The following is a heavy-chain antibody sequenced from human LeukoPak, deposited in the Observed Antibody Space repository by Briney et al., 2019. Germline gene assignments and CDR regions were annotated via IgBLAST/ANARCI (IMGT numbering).Heavy chain of an antibody. Sequence: GGSLRLSCAASGFTVSSNYMSWVRQAPGKGLEWVSVIYSGGSTYYADSVKGRFTISRDNSKNTLYLQMNSLRAEDTAVYYSARDRAAGLFDYWGQGTLVTVSS. V-gene: IGHV3-66*01. D-gene: IGHD6-13*01. CDR2: IYSGGST. CDR3: ARDRAAGLFDY. CDR1: GFTVSSNY. J-gene: IGHJ4*02.